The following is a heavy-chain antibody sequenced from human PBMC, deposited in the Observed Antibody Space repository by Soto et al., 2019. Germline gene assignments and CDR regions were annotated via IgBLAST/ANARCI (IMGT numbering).Heavy chain of an antibody. J-gene: IGHJ4*02. CDR3: TKKRVLVPAMYHFDY. CDR2: ISGSGGST. V-gene: IGHV3-23*01. Sequence: GGSLRLSCAASGFTFSSYAMSWVRQAPGKGLEWVSAISGSGGSTYYADSVKGRFTISRDNSKNTLYLQMNSLRAEDTAVYYCTKKRVLVPAMYHFDYWGQGTLVTVSS. CDR1: GFTFSSYA. D-gene: IGHD2-2*01.